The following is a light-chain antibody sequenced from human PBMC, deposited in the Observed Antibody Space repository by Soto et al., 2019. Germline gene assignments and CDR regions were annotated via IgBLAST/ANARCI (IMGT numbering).Light chain of an antibody. CDR3: QQYGSSPGT. J-gene: IGKJ2*01. Sequence: ELVLTQSPGTLSLSPGERATLSCRASQSVSRSYLAWYQQKPGQAPRLLIYGASSRATGIPDRFSGSGSGTDFTLTISRLEPEDCAVYYCQQYGSSPGTFGQGTKLEIK. CDR2: GAS. CDR1: QSVSRSY. V-gene: IGKV3-20*01.